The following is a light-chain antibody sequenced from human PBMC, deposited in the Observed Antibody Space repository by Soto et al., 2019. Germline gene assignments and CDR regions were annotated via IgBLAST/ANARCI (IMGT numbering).Light chain of an antibody. CDR2: WAS. V-gene: IGKV4-1*01. CDR1: QSVLYSSNNKNY. CDR3: QQYYSTPRT. J-gene: IGKJ4*01. Sequence: DIVMTQSPDSLAVSLGERATINCKSSQSVLYSSNNKNYLAWYQQKPGQPPKLLIYWASTRESGVPDRFSGSGSGTDLTLTISCLQAEDVAVYYCQQYYSTPRTFGGGTKVEIK.